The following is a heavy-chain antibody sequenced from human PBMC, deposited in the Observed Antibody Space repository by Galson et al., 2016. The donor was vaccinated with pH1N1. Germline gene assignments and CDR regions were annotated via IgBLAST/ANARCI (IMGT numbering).Heavy chain of an antibody. Sequence: SLRLSCAASGFIFSDYWMSWVRQAPGKGLEWVAKINQDGSRKYYVDSMKGRCTISRDNSKDTVYLQMNSLTVEDTAIYYCAKVPRRGFNAYGVYYWGQGTLVTVSS. D-gene: IGHD5-12*01. CDR2: INQDGSRK. CDR3: AKVPRRGFNAYGVYY. V-gene: IGHV3-7*03. J-gene: IGHJ4*02. CDR1: GFIFSDYW.